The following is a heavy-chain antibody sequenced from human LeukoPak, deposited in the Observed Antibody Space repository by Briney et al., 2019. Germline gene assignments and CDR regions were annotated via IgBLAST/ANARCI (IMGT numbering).Heavy chain of an antibody. J-gene: IGHJ3*02. Sequence: PSETLSLTCAVYGGSFSGYYWSWIRRPPGKGLEWIGEINHSGSTNYNPSLKSRVTISVDTSKNQFSLKLSSVTAADTAVYYCARDLEQQLPHDAFDIWGQGTMVTVSS. CDR1: GGSFSGYY. CDR3: ARDLEQQLPHDAFDI. V-gene: IGHV4-34*01. CDR2: INHSGST. D-gene: IGHD6-13*01.